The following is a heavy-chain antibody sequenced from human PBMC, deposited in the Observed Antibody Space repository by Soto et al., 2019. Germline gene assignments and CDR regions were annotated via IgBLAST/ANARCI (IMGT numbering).Heavy chain of an antibody. D-gene: IGHD3-3*01. CDR3: ARTERNDDFWSGYPNYYHYGMDV. Sequence: QVQLVQSGAEVKKPGSSVKVSCKASGGTFSSYAISWVRQAPGQGLEWLGNIIPIFGTANYAQKFQGRVTITADESTSTAYMELSSLRSEDTAVYYCARTERNDDFWSGYPNYYHYGMDVWGQGTTVTVSS. J-gene: IGHJ6*02. CDR1: GGTFSSYA. V-gene: IGHV1-69*18. CDR2: IIPIFGTA.